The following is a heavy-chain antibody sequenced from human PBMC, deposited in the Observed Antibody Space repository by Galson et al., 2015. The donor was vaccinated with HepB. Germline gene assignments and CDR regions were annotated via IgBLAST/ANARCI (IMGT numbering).Heavy chain of an antibody. D-gene: IGHD4-17*01. V-gene: IGHV3-30*18. CDR3: AKDKALDYGDYGGLDY. CDR2: ITYDGSNT. J-gene: IGHJ4*02. Sequence: SLRLSCAASGFTFSSYGMHWVRQAPGKGLEWVAVITYDGSNTYYADSVKGRFTISRDNAKNTLYLQMNSLRVEDTAVYYCAKDKALDYGDYGGLDYWGQGTLVTVSS. CDR1: GFTFSSYG.